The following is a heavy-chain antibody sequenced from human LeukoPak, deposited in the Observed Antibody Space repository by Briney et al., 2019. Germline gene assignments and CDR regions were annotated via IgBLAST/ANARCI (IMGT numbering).Heavy chain of an antibody. D-gene: IGHD3-10*01. CDR1: GFTFSSYW. J-gene: IGHJ5*02. Sequence: PGGPLRLSCAASGFTFSSYWMSWVRQAPGKGLEGVANIKQDGSEKYYVDSVKGRFTISRDNAKNSLYLQMNSLRAEDTAVYYCARYRGLDWFDPWGQGTLVTVSS. CDR3: ARYRGLDWFDP. V-gene: IGHV3-7*04. CDR2: IKQDGSEK.